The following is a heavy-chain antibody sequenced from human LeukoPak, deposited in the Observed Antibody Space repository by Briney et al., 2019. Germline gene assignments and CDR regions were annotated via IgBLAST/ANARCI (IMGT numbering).Heavy chain of an antibody. J-gene: IGHJ5*02. CDR3: ARVGRDCSSINCYWEDWFDP. V-gene: IGHV1-18*04. CDR1: GYSFTSYG. Sequence: ASVKVSCKASGYSFTSYGITWVREAPGQGPEWTGWISGSTGNTHYAQNVQGRVTMTTDTATSTAYMELRSLGSDDTAVYYCARVGRDCSSINCYWEDWFDPWGQGTLVIVSS. CDR2: ISGSTGNT. D-gene: IGHD2-2*01.